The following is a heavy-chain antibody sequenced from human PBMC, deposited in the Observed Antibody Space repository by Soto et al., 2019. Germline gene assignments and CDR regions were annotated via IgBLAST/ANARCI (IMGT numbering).Heavy chain of an antibody. Sequence: PGGSLRLSCAASGFTFSSYAMSWVRQAPGKGLEWVSAISGSGGSTYYAGSVKGRFTISRDNSKNTLYLQMNSLRAEDTAVYYCAKAFFSPVAPDAFDIWGQGTMVTVSS. CDR1: GFTFSSYA. D-gene: IGHD2-15*01. CDR3: AKAFFSPVAPDAFDI. CDR2: ISGSGGST. J-gene: IGHJ3*02. V-gene: IGHV3-23*01.